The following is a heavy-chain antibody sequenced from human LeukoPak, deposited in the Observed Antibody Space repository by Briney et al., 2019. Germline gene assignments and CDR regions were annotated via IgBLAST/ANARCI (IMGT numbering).Heavy chain of an antibody. D-gene: IGHD3-22*01. J-gene: IGHJ4*02. V-gene: IGHV1-2*02. CDR2: INPNSGGT. Sequence: ASVKVSCKASGYTFTGYYMHWVRQAPGQGLEWMGWINPNSGGTNYAQKFQGRVTMTRDTSISTAYMELSRLRSDDTAVYYCLKGLQTYYYDSSGYRAASFDYWGQGTLVTVSS. CDR1: GYTFTGYY. CDR3: LKGLQTYYYDSSGYRAASFDY.